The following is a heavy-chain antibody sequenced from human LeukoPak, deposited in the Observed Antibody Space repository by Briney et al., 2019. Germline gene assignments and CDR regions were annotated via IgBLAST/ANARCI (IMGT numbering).Heavy chain of an antibody. CDR2: FDPEDGET. D-gene: IGHD2-15*01. J-gene: IGHJ4*02. CDR1: GYTLTELS. Sequence: ASVKVSCKVSGYTLTELSMHWVRQAPGKGLEWMGGFDPEDGETIYAQKFQGRVTMTEDTSTDTAYMELSSLRSEDTAVYYCAKGGDGSYYSRADCWGQGTLVTVSS. V-gene: IGHV1-24*01. CDR3: AKGGDGSYYSRADC.